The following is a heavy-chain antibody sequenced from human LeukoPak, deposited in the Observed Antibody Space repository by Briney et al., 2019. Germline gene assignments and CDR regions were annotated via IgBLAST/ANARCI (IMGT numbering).Heavy chain of an antibody. V-gene: IGHV1-2*02. J-gene: IGHJ4*02. CDR2: INPNSGGT. CDR1: GYTFTGYY. CDR3: ARGRGKSGVGATKLFDY. D-gene: IGHD1-26*01. Sequence: ASVKVSCKASGYTFTGYYMHWVRQAPGQGLEWMGWINPNSGGTNYAQKFQGRVTMTRDTSISTAYMELSRLRSEDTAVYYCARGRGKSGVGATKLFDYWGQGTLVTVSS.